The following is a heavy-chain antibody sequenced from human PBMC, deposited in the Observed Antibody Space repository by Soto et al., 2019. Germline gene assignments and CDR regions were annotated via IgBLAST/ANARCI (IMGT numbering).Heavy chain of an antibody. CDR1: GDSFSTYY. CDR2: IQSSGST. J-gene: IGHJ4*02. V-gene: IGHV4-4*07. Sequence: TSETLSLTCSVSGDSFSTYYWSWIRQPAGKGLEWIGRIQSSGSTNYNPSFKSRVTMSVDTSKIQFSLKLSSVTAADTAVYYCAREGGYRANYYTPFDYWGQGTLVTVSS. D-gene: IGHD1-26*01. CDR3: AREGGYRANYYTPFDY.